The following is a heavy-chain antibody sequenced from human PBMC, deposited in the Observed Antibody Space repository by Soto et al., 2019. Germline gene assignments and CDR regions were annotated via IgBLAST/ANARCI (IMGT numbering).Heavy chain of an antibody. CDR2: VNPKRGDA. V-gene: IGHV1-2*02. Sequence: ASVKVSCTASGYTFRNYYIHWVRQTPGQGLEWLGWVNPKRGDAIYAQKFQGRVVMTSDTSTSTAYLEVNRLTSDDSAVFFCARDPGIPGRFWYFDLWGRGTRVTVSS. CDR3: ARDPGIPGRFWYFDL. CDR1: GYTFRNYY. J-gene: IGHJ2*01. D-gene: IGHD3-3*01.